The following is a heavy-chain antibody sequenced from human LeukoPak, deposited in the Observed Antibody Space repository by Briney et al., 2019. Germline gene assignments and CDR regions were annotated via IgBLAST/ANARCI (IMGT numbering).Heavy chain of an antibody. J-gene: IGHJ4*02. Sequence: ASVKVSCKASGYTFTGYYIHWVRQAPGQGLEWVGLINAHSGDTSYAQNFQGRVTMTRDTSISTAYLDLSRLRSDDTAVYYCARVLYSSGWYDGDYWGQGTLVTVSS. D-gene: IGHD6-19*01. CDR2: INAHSGDT. CDR1: GYTFTGYY. V-gene: IGHV1-2*02. CDR3: ARVLYSSGWYDGDY.